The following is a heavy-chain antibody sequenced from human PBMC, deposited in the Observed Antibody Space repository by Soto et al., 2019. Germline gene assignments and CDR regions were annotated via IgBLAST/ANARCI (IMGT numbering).Heavy chain of an antibody. Sequence: QVHLVQSGAEVKKPGASVKVSCKGSGYTFTSYGLTWVRQAPGQGLEWLGWISAHNGNTDYAQKLQGKVTVTRDTSTSTAYMELRSLRSDDTAVYYCARGMYGDYWGQGALVTVSS. V-gene: IGHV1-18*01. J-gene: IGHJ4*02. CDR3: ARGMYGDY. CDR1: GYTFTSYG. CDR2: ISAHNGNT. D-gene: IGHD2-8*01.